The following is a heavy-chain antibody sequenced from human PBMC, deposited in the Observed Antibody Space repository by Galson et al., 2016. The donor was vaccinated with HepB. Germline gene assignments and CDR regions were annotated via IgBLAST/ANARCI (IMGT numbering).Heavy chain of an antibody. CDR1: GGTFNNYT. D-gene: IGHD3-9*01. CDR2: IIPIIGRA. J-gene: IGHJ6*02. V-gene: IGHV1-69*02. CDR3: AKAHFRMKAHLTGRQYYGLDV. Sequence: SVKVSCKASGGTFNNYTFTWVRQAPGQGLEWMGRIIPIIGRAEYAQNLQARITITADKSSSTTYMELRSLTSDDTALYYCAKAHFRMKAHLTGRQYYGLDVLGQGTTVTVSS.